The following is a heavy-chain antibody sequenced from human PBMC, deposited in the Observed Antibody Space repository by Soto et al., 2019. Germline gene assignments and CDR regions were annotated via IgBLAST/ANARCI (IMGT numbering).Heavy chain of an antibody. J-gene: IGHJ6*02. D-gene: IGHD6-13*01. CDR2: IKSKTDGGTT. Sequence: PGGSLRLSCAASGFTFSNAWMSWVRQAPGKGLEWVGRIKSKTDGGTTDYAAPVKGRFTISRDDSKNTLYLQMNSLKTEDTAVYYCTTDRQQQLVHYYYGMDVWGQGTTVTVSS. CDR1: GFTFSNAW. CDR3: TTDRQQQLVHYYYGMDV. V-gene: IGHV3-15*01.